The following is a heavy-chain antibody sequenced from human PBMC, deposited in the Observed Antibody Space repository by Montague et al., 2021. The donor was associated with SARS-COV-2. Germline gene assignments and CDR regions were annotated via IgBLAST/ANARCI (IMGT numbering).Heavy chain of an antibody. Sequence: PALVTPTQTLTLTCTFSGFSLSTSGVGVGWIRQPPGKAPEWLALICWDDDKRYSPSLKSRLTTTKDTSKHQVVLTMTNMDPVDTATYYCAHSPPYYDFWSGYTALYDWFDPWGQGTLVTVSS. CDR1: GFSLSTSGVG. J-gene: IGHJ5*02. CDR3: AHSPPYYDFWSGYTALYDWFDP. V-gene: IGHV2-5*02. D-gene: IGHD3-3*01. CDR2: ICWDDDK.